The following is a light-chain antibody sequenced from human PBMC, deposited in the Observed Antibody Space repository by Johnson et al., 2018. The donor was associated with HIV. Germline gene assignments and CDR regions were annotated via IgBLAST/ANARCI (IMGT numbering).Light chain of an antibody. V-gene: IGLV1-51*02. CDR1: SSNIGNNY. Sequence: HSVLTQPPSVSAAPGQKVTISCSGSSSNIGNNYVSWYQQLPGTAPKLLIYENNKRPSGIPDRFSGSKSGTSATLGITGLQTGDEADYYCGTWDSSLSACLGTATKVPVL. J-gene: IGLJ1*01. CDR2: ENN. CDR3: GTWDSSLSAC.